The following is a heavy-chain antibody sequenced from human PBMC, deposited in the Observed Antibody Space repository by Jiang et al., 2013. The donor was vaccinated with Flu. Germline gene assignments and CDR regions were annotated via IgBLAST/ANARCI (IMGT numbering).Heavy chain of an antibody. D-gene: IGHD6-13*01. CDR2: IYPGDSGT. V-gene: IGHV5-51*01. CDR3: ARGIFPTQIAATTCDY. J-gene: IGHJ4*02. Sequence: RQMPGKGLEWMGIIYPGDSGTRYSPSFQGQVTMTRDTSTSTVYMELSSLRSEDTAVYYCARGIFPTQIAATTCDYWGQGTLVTVSS.